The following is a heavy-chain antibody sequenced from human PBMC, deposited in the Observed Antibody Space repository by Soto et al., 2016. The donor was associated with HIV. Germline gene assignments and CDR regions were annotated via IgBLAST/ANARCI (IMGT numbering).Heavy chain of an antibody. CDR1: GFTATYNY. CDR3: ARGPYSSSWYAFDV. CDR2: IYSGGST. Sequence: EVQLVETGGGLIQPGGSLRLSCAASGFTATYNYMSWVRQAPGKGLEWVSVIYSGGSTYYADSAKGRFIISRDNSKNTLYLQMSSLRAEDTAVYYCARGPYSSSWYAFDVWGRGTMVTVSS. J-gene: IGHJ3*01. V-gene: IGHV3-53*02. D-gene: IGHD6-13*01.